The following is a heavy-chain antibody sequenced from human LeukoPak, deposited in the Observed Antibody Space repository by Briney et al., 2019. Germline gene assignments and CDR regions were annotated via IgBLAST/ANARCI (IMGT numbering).Heavy chain of an antibody. Sequence: SETLSLTCAVYGGSFSNYYWTCIRQPPGKGLEWIGEINHSGSTNYNPSLKSRVTISVDTSKNQFSLKLSSVTAADTAVYYCARAVKYYDILTGYSQYYFDYWGQGTLVTVSS. CDR1: GGSFSNYY. J-gene: IGHJ4*02. CDR2: INHSGST. V-gene: IGHV4-34*01. D-gene: IGHD3-9*01. CDR3: ARAVKYYDILTGYSQYYFDY.